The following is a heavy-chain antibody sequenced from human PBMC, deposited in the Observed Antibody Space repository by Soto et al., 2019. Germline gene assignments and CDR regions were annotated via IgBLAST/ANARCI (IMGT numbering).Heavy chain of an antibody. D-gene: IGHD1-26*01. V-gene: IGHV1-69*12. CDR3: AIRAKPLYYSYGMDV. CDR1: GGTLSRYA. CDR2: SIPNFGTA. Sequence: QVQLVQSGAEVKKPGSSVKVSCKASGGTLSRYAISWVRQAPGQGLEWMGGSIPNFGTANYAQKFQGRVTIAAAESTSTAYVGLSIRRSEDTPVYYRAIRAKPLYYSYGMDVWGQGTTVTVSS. J-gene: IGHJ6*02.